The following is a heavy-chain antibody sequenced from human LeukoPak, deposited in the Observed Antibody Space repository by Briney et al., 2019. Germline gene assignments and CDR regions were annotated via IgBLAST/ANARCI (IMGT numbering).Heavy chain of an antibody. CDR3: AKERDPRNGDIES. CDR1: GLNFNTYS. J-gene: IGHJ4*02. V-gene: IGHV3-21*01. CDR2: ISGTSTSI. Sequence: GGSLRLSCAASGLNFNTYSMNWIRQAPGKGLEWVSSISGTSTSIYYADSVKGRFTISRDNAKSSVYLQMNSLRVEDTAVYYCAKERDPRNGDIESWGQGTLVTVFS. D-gene: IGHD3-10*01.